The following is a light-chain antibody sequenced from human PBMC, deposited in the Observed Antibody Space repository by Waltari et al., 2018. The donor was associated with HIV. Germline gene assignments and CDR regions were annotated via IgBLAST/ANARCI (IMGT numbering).Light chain of an antibody. Sequence: QSALTQPASVSGSPGQSITISCTGTNSDVGGYNLVSWYQQHPGKAPKLMIYEGSKRTSGVANRFSGSKSGNTASLTISGLQAEDEADYYCCSYAGSNTFVFGTGTKVTVL. CDR1: NSDVGGYNL. J-gene: IGLJ1*01. CDR2: EGS. V-gene: IGLV2-23*03. CDR3: CSYAGSNTFV.